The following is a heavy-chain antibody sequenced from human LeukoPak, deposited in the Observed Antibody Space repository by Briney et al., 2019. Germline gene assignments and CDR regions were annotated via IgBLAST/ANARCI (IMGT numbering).Heavy chain of an antibody. CDR2: IYYTGSS. CDR3: ARDCSGGSCFSGPFEY. V-gene: IGHV4-39*02. Sequence: PSETLSLTCTVSGGSISYSSYYWGWIRQPPGKGLGWIGSIYYTGSSYYNPSLKSRVTISVDTSKNQFSLKLRSVTAADTAVYCCARDCSGGSCFSGPFEYWGQGTLVTVSS. J-gene: IGHJ4*02. CDR1: GGSISYSSYY. D-gene: IGHD2-15*01.